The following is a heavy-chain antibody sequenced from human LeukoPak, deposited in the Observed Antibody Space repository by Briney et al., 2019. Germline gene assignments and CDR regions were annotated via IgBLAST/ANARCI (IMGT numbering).Heavy chain of an antibody. CDR3: ARDTYSSAWGF. CDR2: IPHSGST. D-gene: IGHD6-19*01. J-gene: IGHJ4*02. Sequence: SETLSLTCNVSGGSFSGYYWSWIRQPPGKGLEWLGQIPHSGSTTYNPSLKSRVTISVDTSENQFSLKLSSVTAADTAVYYCARDTYSSAWGFWGQGTLVTVSS. V-gene: IGHV4-34*01. CDR1: GGSFSGYY.